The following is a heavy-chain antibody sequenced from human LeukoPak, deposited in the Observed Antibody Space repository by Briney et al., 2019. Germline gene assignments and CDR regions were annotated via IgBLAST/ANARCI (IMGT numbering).Heavy chain of an antibody. V-gene: IGHV4-34*01. D-gene: IGHD3-9*01. CDR2: INHSGSI. Sequence: PSETLSLTCAVYGGSFSGYYWSWIRQPPGKGLEWIGEINHSGSINYNPSLKSRVTISVDTSKNQFSLKLSSVTAADTAVYYCARHQPGDILTEDAFDIWGQGTMVTVSS. CDR1: GGSFSGYY. CDR3: ARHQPGDILTEDAFDI. J-gene: IGHJ3*02.